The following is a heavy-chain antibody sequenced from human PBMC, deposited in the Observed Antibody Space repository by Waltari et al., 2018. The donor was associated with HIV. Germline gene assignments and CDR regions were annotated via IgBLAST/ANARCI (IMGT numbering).Heavy chain of an antibody. D-gene: IGHD2-21*02. J-gene: IGHJ4*02. Sequence: EVQLVESGGGMVKPGGTLRLSSAASGFTFTHAWMSWVRHAPGKGREWVGRVKSGTDGWKKDYAAPVKGKFTISRDDSKHTLYLQMNSRKTEDTAVYYCTTGDIVVVTDYWGQGTLVTVSS. CDR3: TTGDIVVVTDY. CDR1: GFTFTHAW. V-gene: IGHV3-15*01. CDR2: VKSGTDGWKK.